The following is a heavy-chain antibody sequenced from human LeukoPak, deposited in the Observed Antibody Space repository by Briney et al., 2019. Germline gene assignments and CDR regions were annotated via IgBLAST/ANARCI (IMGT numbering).Heavy chain of an antibody. CDR1: GFTVSSNY. CDR2: IYSGGST. CDR3: AREKAAVLDY. V-gene: IGHV3-53*01. Sequence: GGSLRLSCAASGFTVSSNYMSWVRQAPGEGLDWVSVIYSGGSTYYADSVKGRFTISRNNSKNTLYLQMNSLRAEDTAVYYCAREKAAVLDYWGQGTLVTVSS. D-gene: IGHD6-13*01. J-gene: IGHJ4*02.